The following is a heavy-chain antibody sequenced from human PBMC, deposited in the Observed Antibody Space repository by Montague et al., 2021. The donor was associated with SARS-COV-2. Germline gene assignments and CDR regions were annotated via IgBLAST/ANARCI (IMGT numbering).Heavy chain of an antibody. Sequence: SETLSLTCTVSGGSITGYYWSWLRRSPGKGLEWIAYIYDGGAVNYNPSLGSRVTISTDTSKNQLSLKVNSVTAADTAVYYCARIGYESVGYYYIYPDWGQGTLVTVSS. D-gene: IGHD3-22*01. CDR3: ARIGYESVGYYYIYPD. J-gene: IGHJ1*01. CDR1: GGSITGYY. V-gene: IGHV4-59*01. CDR2: IYDGGAV.